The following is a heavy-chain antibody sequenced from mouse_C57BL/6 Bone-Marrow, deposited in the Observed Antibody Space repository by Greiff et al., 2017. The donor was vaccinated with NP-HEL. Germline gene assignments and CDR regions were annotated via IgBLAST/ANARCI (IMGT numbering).Heavy chain of an antibody. D-gene: IGHD1-1*02. CDR3: ARYRGPPFDD. CDR1: GYTFTSYG. V-gene: IGHV1-81*01. J-gene: IGHJ2*01. CDR2: IYPRSGNT. Sequence: VQGVESGAELARPGASVKLSCKASGYTFTSYGISWVKQRTGQGLEWIGEIYPRSGNTYYNEKFKGKATLTADKSSSTAYMELRSLTSEDSAVYFCARYRGPPFDDWGQGTTLTVST.